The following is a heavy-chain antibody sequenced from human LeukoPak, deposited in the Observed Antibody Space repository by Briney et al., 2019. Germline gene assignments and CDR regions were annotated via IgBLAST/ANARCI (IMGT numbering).Heavy chain of an antibody. Sequence: ASVKVSCKASGYTFTGYYMHWVRQAPGQGLEWMGWINPNSGGTNYAQKFQGRVTMTTDTSTSTAYMDLTSLRSDDTAVYYCARDRYFLNVVATTDGFDIWGQGTMVTVSS. D-gene: IGHD2-21*01. J-gene: IGHJ3*02. CDR2: INPNSGGT. V-gene: IGHV1-2*02. CDR1: GYTFTGYY. CDR3: ARDRYFLNVVATTDGFDI.